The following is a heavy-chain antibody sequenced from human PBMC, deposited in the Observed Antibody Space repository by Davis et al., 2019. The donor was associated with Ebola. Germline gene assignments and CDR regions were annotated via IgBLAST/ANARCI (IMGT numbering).Heavy chain of an antibody. CDR3: ARERQYYYYGMDV. CDR1: GGTFSSYA. V-gene: IGHV1-18*01. Sequence: AASVKVSCKASGGTFSSYAISWVRQAPGQGLEWMGWISAYNGNTNYAQKLQGRVTMTTDTSTSTAYMELSSLRSEDTAVYYCARERQYYYYGMDVWGQGTTVTVSS. J-gene: IGHJ6*02. CDR2: ISAYNGNT.